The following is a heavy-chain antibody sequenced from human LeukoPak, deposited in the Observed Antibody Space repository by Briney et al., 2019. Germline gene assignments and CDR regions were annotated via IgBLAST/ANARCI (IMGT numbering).Heavy chain of an antibody. D-gene: IGHD3-10*01. V-gene: IGHV3-30-3*01. CDR2: ISYDGSKT. CDR1: GFTFTTYS. J-gene: IGHJ4*02. Sequence: GRSLRLSCAASGFTFTTYSLHWVRQAPGKGLDWVALISYDGSKTYYADSVKGRFTISRDNSENTLYLQMNSLRAEDTAVYYCVRDSGVWFGSSGDYFDYWGQGTLVTVSS. CDR3: VRDSGVWFGSSGDYFDY.